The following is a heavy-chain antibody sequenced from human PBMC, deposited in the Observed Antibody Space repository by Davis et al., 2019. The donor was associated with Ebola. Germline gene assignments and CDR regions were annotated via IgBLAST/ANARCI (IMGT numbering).Heavy chain of an antibody. CDR1: GLTSSSYG. D-gene: IGHD6-6*01. J-gene: IGHJ4*02. CDR3: AKDNEQLVAYFDY. V-gene: IGHV3-30*18. Sequence: GSLRLSCAASGLTSSSYGMHWVRQAPGKGLEWVAVLSYDGSKKYYADSVKGRFTISRDNSKNTLYLQMNSLRAEDTAVYYCAKDNEQLVAYFDYWGQGTLVTVSS. CDR2: LSYDGSKK.